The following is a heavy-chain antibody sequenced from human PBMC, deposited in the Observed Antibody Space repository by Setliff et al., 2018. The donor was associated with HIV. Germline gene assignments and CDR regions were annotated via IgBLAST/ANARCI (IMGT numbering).Heavy chain of an antibody. D-gene: IGHD3-9*01. J-gene: IGHJ3*02. V-gene: IGHV4-61*09. Sequence: TVSGGSISSGSYYWSWIRQPAGKGLEWIGHIYTSGSTNYNPSLKSRVTISVDTSKNHFSLKLSSVTAADTAVYYCARRERYYDILTGRVFDGFDIWGQGTMVTVSS. CDR1: GGSISSGSYY. CDR2: IYTSGST. CDR3: ARRERYYDILTGRVFDGFDI.